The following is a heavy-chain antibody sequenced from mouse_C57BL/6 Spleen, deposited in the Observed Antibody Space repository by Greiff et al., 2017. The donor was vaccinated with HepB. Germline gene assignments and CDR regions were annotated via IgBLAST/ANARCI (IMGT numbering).Heavy chain of an antibody. CDR2: IHPNSGST. D-gene: IGHD2-2*01. CDR3: ARWLPSYYFDY. J-gene: IGHJ2*01. CDR1: GYTFTSYW. Sequence: QVQLQHPGAELVKPGASVKLSCKASGYTFTSYWMHWVKQRPGQGLEWIGMIHPNSGSTNYNEKFKSKATLTVDKSSSTAYMQLSSLTSEDSAVYYCARWLPSYYFDYWGQGTTLTVSS. V-gene: IGHV1-64*01.